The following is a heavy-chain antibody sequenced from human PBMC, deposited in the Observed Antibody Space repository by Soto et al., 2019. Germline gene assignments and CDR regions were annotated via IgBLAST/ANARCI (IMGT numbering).Heavy chain of an antibody. D-gene: IGHD2-15*01. CDR1: GFTFSSYW. CDR3: ARGYCSGGSCYGGGYGYYYYYYMDV. V-gene: IGHV3-7*04. CDR2: IKQDGSEK. J-gene: IGHJ6*03. Sequence: GGSLRLSCAASGFTFSSYWMSWVRQAPGKGLEWVANIKQDGSEKYYVDSVKGRSTISRDNAKNSLYLQMNSLRAEDTAVYYCARGYCSGGSCYGGGYGYYYYYYMDVWGKGTTVTVSS.